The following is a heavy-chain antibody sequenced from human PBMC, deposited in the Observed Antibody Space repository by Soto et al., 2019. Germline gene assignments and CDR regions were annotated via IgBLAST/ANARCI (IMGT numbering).Heavy chain of an antibody. J-gene: IGHJ4*02. CDR3: ARVFPGYSSGWYHFDY. CDR2: IYNSGTT. V-gene: IGHV4-30-4*07. Sequence: PSETLSLTCAVSGGSISSGGYSWSWIRQPPGKGLEWIGYIYNSGTTYYNPSLKSRVTISVDTSKNQFYLKLSSVTAADTAVYYCARVFPGYSSGWYHFDYWGQGTLVTVSS. CDR1: GGSISSGGYS. D-gene: IGHD6-19*01.